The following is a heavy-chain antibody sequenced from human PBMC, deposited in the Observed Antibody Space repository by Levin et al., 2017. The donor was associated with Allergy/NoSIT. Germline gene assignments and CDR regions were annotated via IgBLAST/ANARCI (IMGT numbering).Heavy chain of an antibody. D-gene: IGHD1-1*01. V-gene: IGHV4-34*01. Sequence: PSETLSLTCAVYGGSFSGYFWTWIRQPPGKGLEWIGEINHSGNTNYNPSLKSRVIISVDTSKNQFSLTLSSVTAADTAVYYCARGINWRKKVINYWYFDLWGRGTLVTVSS. J-gene: IGHJ2*01. CDR1: GGSFSGYF. CDR2: INHSGNT. CDR3: ARGINWRKKVINYWYFDL.